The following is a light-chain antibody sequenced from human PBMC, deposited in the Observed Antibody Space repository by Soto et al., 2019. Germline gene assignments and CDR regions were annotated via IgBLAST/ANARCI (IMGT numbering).Light chain of an antibody. CDR1: QSVSSNY. Sequence: EIVLTQSPGTLSLSPGERATLSCRASQSVSSNYLAWYQQKPGQAPRLLIYGASSRATGLPDRFSGSVSGTDFTITISRMEPEDFAVYYCQQYGSSPRLTFGGGTKVEIK. CDR2: GAS. V-gene: IGKV3-20*01. J-gene: IGKJ4*01. CDR3: QQYGSSPRLT.